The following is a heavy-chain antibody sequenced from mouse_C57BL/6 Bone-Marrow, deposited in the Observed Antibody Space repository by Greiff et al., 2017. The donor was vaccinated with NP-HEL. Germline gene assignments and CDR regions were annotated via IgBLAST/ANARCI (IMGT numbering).Heavy chain of an antibody. Sequence: EVKVVESGGGLVKPGGSLKLSCAASGFTFSSYTMSWVRQTPEKRLEWVATISGGGGNTYYPDSVKGRFTISRDNAKNTLYLQMSSLRSEDTALYYCARISHDFDYWGQGTTLTVSS. CDR2: ISGGGGNT. CDR1: GFTFSSYT. V-gene: IGHV5-9*01. CDR3: ARISHDFDY. J-gene: IGHJ2*01.